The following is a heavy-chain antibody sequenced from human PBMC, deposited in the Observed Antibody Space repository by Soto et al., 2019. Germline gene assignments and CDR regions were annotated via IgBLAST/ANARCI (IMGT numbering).Heavy chain of an antibody. V-gene: IGHV1-18*01. J-gene: IGHJ4*02. CDR2: ISAYNGKT. Sequence: QVQLVQSGAEVKKPGASVKVSCKASGYTFTSYGISWVRQAPGQGLEWMGWISAYNGKTNYAQKLQGRVTMTTDTSTRTANMELRSLRSDDTAVYYCAGGGGGWELLRALDYWGQGTLVTVSS. D-gene: IGHD1-26*01. CDR3: AGGGGGWELLRALDY. CDR1: GYTFTSYG.